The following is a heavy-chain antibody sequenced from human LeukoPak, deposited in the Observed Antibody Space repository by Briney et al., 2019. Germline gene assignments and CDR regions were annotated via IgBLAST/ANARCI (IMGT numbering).Heavy chain of an antibody. CDR1: GGSFSGYY. D-gene: IGHD3-10*01. CDR3: ARKENVYYYFDY. CDR2: IYHSGTT. J-gene: IGHJ4*02. Sequence: SETLSLTCAVYGGSFSGYYWSWIRQPPGKGLEWIGYIYHSGTTYYNPSLQSRVTMSVDTSKNQFSLKLSSVTAVDTAVYYCARKENVYYYFDYWGQGTLVTVSS. V-gene: IGHV4-34*10.